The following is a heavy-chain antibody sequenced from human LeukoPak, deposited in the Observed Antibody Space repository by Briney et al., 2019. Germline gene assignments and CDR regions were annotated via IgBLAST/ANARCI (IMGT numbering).Heavy chain of an antibody. CDR3: ARAQVLQGGGYYYDYFDY. J-gene: IGHJ4*02. V-gene: IGHV4-31*03. Sequence: PSETLSLTCTVSGGSITSSGHYWSWIRQRPGKGLEWIGYIHYSGTTYYNPSLKSRVTISVDTSKKQFSLKLTSVTAADTAVYYCARAQVLQGGGYYYDYFDYWGQGTLVTVSS. CDR2: IHYSGTT. CDR1: GGSITSSGHY. D-gene: IGHD3-22*01.